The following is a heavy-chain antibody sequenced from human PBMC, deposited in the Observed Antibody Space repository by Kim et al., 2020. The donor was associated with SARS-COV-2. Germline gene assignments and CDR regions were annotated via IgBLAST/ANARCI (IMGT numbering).Heavy chain of an antibody. CDR3: ANMGSYYGPIYFDY. J-gene: IGHJ4*02. V-gene: IGHV3-23*01. Sequence: DSGKGRFTISRDKSKNTLYLQMNSLRAEDTAVYYCANMGSYYGPIYFDYWGQGTLVTVSS. D-gene: IGHD1-26*01.